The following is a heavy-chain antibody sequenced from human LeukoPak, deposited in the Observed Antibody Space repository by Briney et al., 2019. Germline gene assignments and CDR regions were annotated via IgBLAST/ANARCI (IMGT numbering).Heavy chain of an antibody. CDR2: VYYTENT. J-gene: IGHJ6*02. CDR1: GGSLSSTSYY. D-gene: IGHD4-17*01. V-gene: IGHV4-39*01. CDR3: ARSHLSDYGDYKVYYGMDV. Sequence: SETLSLTCSVSGGSLSSTSYYWAWIRRPPGKGLEWIESVYYTENTHYNPSLKSRVTISVDTSKNQFSLKLSSVTAADTAVYYCARSHLSDYGDYKVYYGMDVWGQGTTVTVSS.